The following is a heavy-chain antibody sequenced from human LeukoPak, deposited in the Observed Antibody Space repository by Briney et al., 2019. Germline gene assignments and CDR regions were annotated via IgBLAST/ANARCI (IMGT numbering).Heavy chain of an antibody. CDR3: ARAIYGDYGDY. J-gene: IGHJ4*02. Sequence: GGSLRLSCAASGITVSNNYMSWVRQAPGRGLEWVSYISSSSSTIYYADSVKGRFTISRDNAKNSLYPQMNSLRAEDTAVYYCARAIYGDYGDYWGQGTLVTVSS. D-gene: IGHD4-17*01. CDR1: GITVSNNY. V-gene: IGHV3-48*01. CDR2: ISSSSSTI.